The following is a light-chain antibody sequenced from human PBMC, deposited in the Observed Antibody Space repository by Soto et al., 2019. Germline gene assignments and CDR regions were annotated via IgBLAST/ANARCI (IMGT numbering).Light chain of an antibody. J-gene: IGKJ5*01. Sequence: EIVLTQSPGTLSVSPGDRATLSCRASQSVSSCYLAWYQQKPGQATRLLIYGASVRATGPPDRCSGSGAGRDLSLTISRLEPEDVAVYYCQQYGSSPPVTFGQGTRLEIK. CDR2: GAS. CDR1: QSVSSCY. V-gene: IGKV3-20*01. CDR3: QQYGSSPPVT.